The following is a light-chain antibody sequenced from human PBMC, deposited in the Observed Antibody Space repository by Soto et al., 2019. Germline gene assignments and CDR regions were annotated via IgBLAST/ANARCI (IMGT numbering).Light chain of an antibody. J-gene: IGLJ2*01. CDR3: CTYAGNYTWV. Sequence: QSALTQPRSVSESPGQSVTFSCTGTSSDVGAYNYVSWYQQHPGKAPKLMIYDVAKRPSGVPDRFSGSKSGNTASLTISGLQAEDEADYYCCTYAGNYTWVFGGGTKLTVL. CDR2: DVA. V-gene: IGLV2-11*01. CDR1: SSDVGAYNY.